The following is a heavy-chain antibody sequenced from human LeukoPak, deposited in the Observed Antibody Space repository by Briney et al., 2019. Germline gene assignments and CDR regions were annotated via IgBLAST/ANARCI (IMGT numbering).Heavy chain of an antibody. J-gene: IGHJ4*02. CDR3: ARMAISGMCLDY. CDR1: GDSISSGDHY. Sequence: PSETLSLTCNVSGDSISSGDHYWTWIRQTPGKGPQWVSHIFYKGSTYYNPSLESRLKVSIDTSKKQFSLTLSSVTAADTAVYYCARMAISGMCLDYWGQGTSVTVSS. CDR2: IFYKGST. V-gene: IGHV4-30-4*08. D-gene: IGHD3-10*01.